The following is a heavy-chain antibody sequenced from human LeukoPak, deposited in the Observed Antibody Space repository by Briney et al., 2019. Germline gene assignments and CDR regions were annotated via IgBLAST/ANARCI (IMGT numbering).Heavy chain of an antibody. CDR3: ARDTYDFWSGYAFDY. V-gene: IGHV1-2*02. CDR1: GYTFTGYY. D-gene: IGHD3-3*01. Sequence: ASVKVSFTASGYTFTGYYIHWVPQAPGQGLDRIGWINPNSGGTNYAQKFQGRVTMPRDTPISTAYMELSRLRSADTAVYYCARDTYDFWSGYAFDYWGQGTLVTVSS. J-gene: IGHJ4*02. CDR2: INPNSGGT.